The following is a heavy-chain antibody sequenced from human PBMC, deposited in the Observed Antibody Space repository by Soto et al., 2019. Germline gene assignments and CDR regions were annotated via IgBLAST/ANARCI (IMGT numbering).Heavy chain of an antibody. CDR2: IYYSGST. D-gene: IGHD4-17*01. CDR3: ARRVSGDYIKRQAFDI. V-gene: IGHV4-31*03. J-gene: IGHJ3*02. Sequence: QVQLQESGPGLVKPSQTLSLTCTVSGGSISSGGYYWSWIRQHPGKGLEWIGYIYYSGSTYYNPSLKRRVTISVDTSKNQFPLKLSSVPAADTAVYYCARRVSGDYIKRQAFDIWGQGTMVTVSS. CDR1: GGSISSGGYY.